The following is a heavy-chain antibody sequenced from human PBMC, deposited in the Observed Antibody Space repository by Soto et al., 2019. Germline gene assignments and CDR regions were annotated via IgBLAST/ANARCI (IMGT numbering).Heavy chain of an antibody. J-gene: IGHJ4*02. CDR2: IIPILGIA. CDR1: GGTFSSYT. Sequence: QVQLVQSGAEVKKPGSSVKVSCKASGGTFSSYTISWVRQAPGQGLEWMGRIIPILGIANYAQKFQGRVTITADKSTGTAYMELSSLRSEDTAVYYCARISAGGGISNGYWGQGTLVTVSS. CDR3: ARISAGGGISNGY. D-gene: IGHD2-8*01. V-gene: IGHV1-69*02.